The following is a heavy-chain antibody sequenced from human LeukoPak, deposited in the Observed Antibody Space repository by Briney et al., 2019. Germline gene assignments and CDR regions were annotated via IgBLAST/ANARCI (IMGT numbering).Heavy chain of an antibody. CDR3: ARWGPLAYCGGDCFTAPHYFDY. D-gene: IGHD2-21*02. Sequence: ASVKVSCKASGYTFTSYGISWVRQPPGQGLEWMGWISAYNGNTNYAQKLQGRVTMTTDTSTSTAYMELRSLRSDDTAVYYCARWGPLAYCGGDCFTAPHYFDYWGQGTLVTVSS. CDR1: GYTFTSYG. V-gene: IGHV1-18*01. J-gene: IGHJ4*02. CDR2: ISAYNGNT.